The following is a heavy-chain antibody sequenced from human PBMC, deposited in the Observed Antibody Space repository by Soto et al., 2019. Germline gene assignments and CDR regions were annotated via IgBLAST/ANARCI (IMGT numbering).Heavy chain of an antibody. CDR1: GFTFSDYY. CDR2: ISSDASRI. Sequence: GGSLRLSCAASGFTFSDYYMSWIRQAPGKGLEWVSYISSDASRIYYADSVKDRFTISRDNAKKSLYLQMNSLRAEDTAVYYCGRDGGYSMKWFDPWGQGTLVTVS. D-gene: IGHD5-18*01. J-gene: IGHJ5*02. CDR3: GRDGGYSMKWFDP. V-gene: IGHV3-11*01.